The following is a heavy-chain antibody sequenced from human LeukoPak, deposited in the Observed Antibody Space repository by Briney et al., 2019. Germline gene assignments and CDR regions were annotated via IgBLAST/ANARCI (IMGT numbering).Heavy chain of an antibody. Sequence: GRSLRLSCAASGFTFSSYGMHWVRQAPGKGLEWVAVISYDGSNKYYADSVKGRFTISRDNSKNTLYLQMNSLRAEDTAVYYCAKDGPPTYYDFWGGYSDYWGQGTLATISS. D-gene: IGHD3-3*01. CDR1: GFTFSSYG. CDR2: ISYDGSNK. CDR3: AKDGPPTYYDFWGGYSDY. J-gene: IGHJ4*02. V-gene: IGHV3-30*18.